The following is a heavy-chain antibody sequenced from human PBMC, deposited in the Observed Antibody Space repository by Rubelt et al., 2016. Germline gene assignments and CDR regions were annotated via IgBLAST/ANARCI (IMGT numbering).Heavy chain of an antibody. Sequence: GISWVRQAPGQGLEWMGWISAYNGNTNYAQKLQGRVTMTTDTSTSTAYMELRSLRSDDTAVYYCARGRSGVGATEFDYWGQGTLVTVSS. V-gene: IGHV1-18*01. CDR2: ISAYNGNT. CDR3: ARGRSGVGATEFDY. CDR1: G. J-gene: IGHJ4*02. D-gene: IGHD1-26*01.